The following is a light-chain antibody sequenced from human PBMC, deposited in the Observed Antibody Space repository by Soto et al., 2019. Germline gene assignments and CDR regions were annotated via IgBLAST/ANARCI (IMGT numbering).Light chain of an antibody. CDR2: AAS. V-gene: IGKV3-11*01. Sequence: EIVLTQSPATLSLSPGERATLSCRASQSVRSFLAWYQQKPGQAPRLLFFAASNRATGIPARFSGSGYGTDFTLTISSLEPEDFAVYYCQQRSYWPLTFGGGTKVQIK. J-gene: IGKJ4*02. CDR3: QQRSYWPLT. CDR1: QSVRSF.